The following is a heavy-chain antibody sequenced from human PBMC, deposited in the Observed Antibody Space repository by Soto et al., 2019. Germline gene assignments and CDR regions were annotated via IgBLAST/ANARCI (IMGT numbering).Heavy chain of an antibody. V-gene: IGHV5-51*01. CDR1: GYSFTSYW. CDR3: ATSPFVYSRSRYRRGALLF. CDR2: IYPGDSDT. J-gene: IGHJ3*01. D-gene: IGHD6-13*01. Sequence: PGESLKISCKGSGYSFTSYWIGWVRQMPGKGLEWMGIIYPGDSDTRYSPSFQGQVTISADKSISTAYLQWSSLKASDTAMYYCATSPFVYSRSRYRRGALLFWGQGIMVT.